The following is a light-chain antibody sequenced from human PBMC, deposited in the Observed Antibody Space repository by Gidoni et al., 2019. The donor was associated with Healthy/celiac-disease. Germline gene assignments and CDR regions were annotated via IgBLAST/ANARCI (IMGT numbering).Light chain of an antibody. CDR3: QQSYSTPPLT. J-gene: IGKJ4*01. V-gene: IGKV1-39*01. CDR2: AAS. CDR1: QSISSY. Sequence: DIQMTPSPSSLSASVGDRVTITCRASQSISSYLNWYQQKPGKAPKLLIYAASSLQSGVPSRFSGSGSGTDFSLTISSLQPEDCATYHCQQSYSTPPLTFGGGTKVEIK.